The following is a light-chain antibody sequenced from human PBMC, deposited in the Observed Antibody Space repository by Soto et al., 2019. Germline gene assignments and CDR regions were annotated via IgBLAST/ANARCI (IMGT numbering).Light chain of an antibody. CDR3: QQYDTFSRFT. Sequence: GDRVTITCRASQNINDWLAWYQQKPGKAPNLLIYDASTLESGVPSRFSGSGSGTEFTLTISSLQPAGFATYYCQQYDTFSRFTFGPGTKVDLK. J-gene: IGKJ3*01. V-gene: IGKV1-5*01. CDR2: DAS. CDR1: QNINDW.